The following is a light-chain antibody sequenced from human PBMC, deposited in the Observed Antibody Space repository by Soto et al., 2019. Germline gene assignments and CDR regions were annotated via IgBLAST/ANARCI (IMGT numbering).Light chain of an antibody. Sequence: QSALTQPASVSGSPGQSITISCTGTSSDVGNYNLVSWYQQHPGKAPKLMIYEGSKRPSGVSNRFSGSKSGNTASLTISGLQAEDEAGYYCCSYAGSSTVVFGGGTKLTVL. CDR3: CSYAGSSTVV. CDR1: SSDVGNYNL. V-gene: IGLV2-23*01. J-gene: IGLJ2*01. CDR2: EGS.